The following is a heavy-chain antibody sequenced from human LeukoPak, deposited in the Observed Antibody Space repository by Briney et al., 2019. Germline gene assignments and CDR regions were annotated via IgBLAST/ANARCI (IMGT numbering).Heavy chain of an antibody. J-gene: IGHJ4*01. D-gene: IGHD6-13*01. CDR3: ARDGTAAGLYFDL. CDR1: GFTFTDYW. Sequence: GGSLRLSCAVSGFTFTDYWRNWVRQAPGKELEWVASIRQDGSEKTYVDSVKGRFTISRDNTKNSLSLQLNSLRVEDTAVYYCARDGTAAGLYFDLWGQGTLVTVSS. V-gene: IGHV3-7*01. CDR2: IRQDGSEK.